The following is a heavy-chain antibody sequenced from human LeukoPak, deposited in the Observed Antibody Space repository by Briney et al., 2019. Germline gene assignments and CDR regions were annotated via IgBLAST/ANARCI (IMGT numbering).Heavy chain of an antibody. Sequence: GGSLRLSCAASGFTFSSYAMDWVRQAPGKGGEGVAVISYDGSKKYYADSVKGRLTIYRDNSKNKVYVQMNSVRAEDTALYYCALFRFGELGIDYWGQGTLVTVS. J-gene: IGHJ4*02. CDR1: GFTFSSYA. CDR3: ALFRFGELGIDY. CDR2: ISYDGSKK. V-gene: IGHV3-30*04. D-gene: IGHD3-10*01.